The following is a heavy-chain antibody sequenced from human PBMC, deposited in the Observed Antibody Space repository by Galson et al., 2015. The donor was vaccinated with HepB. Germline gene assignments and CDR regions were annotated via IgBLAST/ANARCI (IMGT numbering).Heavy chain of an antibody. Sequence: SLRLSCAASGFTFRNYVMTWVRQAPGKGLEWVSSLSSSGGGTYYADSVKGRDTISRDNSKNTLYLQMHSLRAEDTAVYYCAKSYFDVSGYLDWGQGTLVTVSS. V-gene: IGHV3-23*01. CDR2: LSSSGGGT. CDR3: AKSYFDVSGYLD. J-gene: IGHJ4*02. CDR1: GFTFRNYV. D-gene: IGHD3-22*01.